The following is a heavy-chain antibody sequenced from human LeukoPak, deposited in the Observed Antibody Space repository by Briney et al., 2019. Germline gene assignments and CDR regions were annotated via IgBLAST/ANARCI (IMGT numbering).Heavy chain of an antibody. CDR3: ARVPGGYATDYYYYYAMDV. Sequence: GGSLRLSCAASGFTFSSYSMNWVRQAPGKGLEWVSSISSSTSYIYYADSVKGRFTISRDNAKNSLYLQMNSLRAEDTAVYYCARVPGGYATDYYYYYAMDVWGQGSTVTVSS. CDR1: GFTFSSYS. D-gene: IGHD5-12*01. CDR2: ISSSTSYI. V-gene: IGHV3-21*01. J-gene: IGHJ6*02.